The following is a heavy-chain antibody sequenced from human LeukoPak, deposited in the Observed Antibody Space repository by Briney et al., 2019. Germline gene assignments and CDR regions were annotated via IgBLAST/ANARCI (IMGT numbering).Heavy chain of an antibody. J-gene: IGHJ4*02. D-gene: IGHD2-2*01. CDR1: GGSISSSNW. Sequence: SETLSLTCAVSGGSISSSNWWSWVRRPPGKGLEWIGEINHSGSTNYNPSLKSRVTISVDKSKNQFSLKLSSVTAADAAVYYCARGVVPAYFDYWGQGTLVTVSS. CDR3: ARGVVPAYFDY. CDR2: INHSGST. V-gene: IGHV4-4*02.